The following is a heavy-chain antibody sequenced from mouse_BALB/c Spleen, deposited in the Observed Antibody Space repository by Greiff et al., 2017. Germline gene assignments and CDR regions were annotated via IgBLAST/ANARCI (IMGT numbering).Heavy chain of an antibody. CDR3: ARLLYFDY. J-gene: IGHJ2*01. D-gene: IGHD1-1*01. Sequence: EVKLMESGAELVRPGALVKLSCKASGFNIKDYYMHWVKQRPEQGLEWIGWIDPENGNTIYDPKFQGKASITADTSSNTAYLQLSSLTSEDTAVYYCARLLYFDYWGQGTTLTVSS. CDR1: GFNIKDYY. V-gene: IGHV14-1*02. CDR2: IDPENGNT.